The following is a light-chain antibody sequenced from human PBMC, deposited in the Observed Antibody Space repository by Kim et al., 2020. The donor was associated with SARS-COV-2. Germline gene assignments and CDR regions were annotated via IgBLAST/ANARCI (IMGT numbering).Light chain of an antibody. CDR1: QSVSSSY. CDR2: GAS. Sequence: SPGERATLSCRASQSVSSSYLAWYQQKPGQAPRLLIYGASSRATGIPDRFSGSGSGTDFTLTISRLEPEDFAVYYCQQYGTSPLTFGGGTKVDIK. CDR3: QQYGTSPLT. J-gene: IGKJ4*01. V-gene: IGKV3-20*01.